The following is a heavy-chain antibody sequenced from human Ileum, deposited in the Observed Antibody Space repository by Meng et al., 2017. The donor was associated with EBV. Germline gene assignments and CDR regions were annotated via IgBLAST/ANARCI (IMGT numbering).Heavy chain of an antibody. CDR1: GFTFSSYA. CDR2: IWYDGSQE. CDR3: VRDDYADTKVDFDY. V-gene: IGHV3-33*01. Sequence: QVQVVESGGGVVQPGRSLRLSCVASGFTFSSYAMHWVRQAPGKGLEWVAVIWYDGSQEYYADSVKGRFTISRDNSKNTLSLQMNSLRAEDMAVYYCVRDDYADTKVDFDYWGQGTPVTVSS. J-gene: IGHJ4*02. D-gene: IGHD4-17*01.